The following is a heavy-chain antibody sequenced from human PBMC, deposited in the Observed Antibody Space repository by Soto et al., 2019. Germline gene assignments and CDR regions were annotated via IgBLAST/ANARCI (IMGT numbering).Heavy chain of an antibody. D-gene: IGHD4-17*01. CDR2: ISYDGSNK. Sequence: QVQLVESGGGVVQPGRSLRLSCAASGFTFSSYAMHWVRQAPGKGLEWVAVISYDGSNKYYADSVKGRFTISRDNSKNTLYLQMNSLRAEDTAVYYCARAGGPHDGDFFDYWGQGTLVTVSS. CDR3: ARAGGPHDGDFFDY. J-gene: IGHJ4*02. V-gene: IGHV3-30-3*01. CDR1: GFTFSSYA.